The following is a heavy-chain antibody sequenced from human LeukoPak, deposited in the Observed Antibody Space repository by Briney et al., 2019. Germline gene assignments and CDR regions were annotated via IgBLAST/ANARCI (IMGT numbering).Heavy chain of an antibody. D-gene: IGHD3-22*01. J-gene: IGHJ6*02. V-gene: IGHV4-59*06. CDR1: GGSISTYY. CDR3: ARGGYYDSSGYYYYGMDV. CDR2: IYYSGST. Sequence: PSETLSLTCTVSGGSISTYYWSWIRQHPGKGLEWIGYIYYSGSTYYNPSLKSRVTISVDTSKNQFSLKLSSVTAADTAVYYCARGGYYDSSGYYYYGMDVWGQGTTVTVSS.